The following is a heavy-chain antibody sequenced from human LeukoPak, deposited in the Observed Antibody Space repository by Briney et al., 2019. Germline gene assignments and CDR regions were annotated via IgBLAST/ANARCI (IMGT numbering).Heavy chain of an antibody. D-gene: IGHD5-18*01. J-gene: IGHJ6*03. CDR1: GGTFSSYA. CDR3: TLGYSYSYYYYMDV. V-gene: IGHV1-69*13. CDR2: IIPIFGTA. Sequence: GASVKVSCKASGGTFSSYAISWVRQAPGQGLEWMGGIIPIFGTANYAQKFQGRVTITADESTSTAYMELSSLRSEDTAVYYCTLGYSYSYYYYMDVWGKGTTVTISS.